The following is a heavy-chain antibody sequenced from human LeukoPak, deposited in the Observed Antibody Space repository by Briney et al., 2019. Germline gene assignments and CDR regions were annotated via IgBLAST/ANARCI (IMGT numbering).Heavy chain of an antibody. CDR3: ASGGGSTVTTAADY. CDR2: IIPIFGTA. Sequence: SVTVSCKASGGTFSSYATSWVRQAPGQGLEWMGGIIPIFGTANYAQKFQGRVTITTDESTSTAYMELSSLRSEDTAVYYCASGGGSTVTTAADYWGQGTLVTVSS. D-gene: IGHD4-11*01. CDR1: GGTFSSYA. V-gene: IGHV1-69*05. J-gene: IGHJ4*02.